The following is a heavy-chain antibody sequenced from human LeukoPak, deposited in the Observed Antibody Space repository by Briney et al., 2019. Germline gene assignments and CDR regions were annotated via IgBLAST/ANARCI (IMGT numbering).Heavy chain of an antibody. CDR3: ARDLPDYYDSSGLRGD. CDR2: ISSSSSYI. Sequence: PGGSLRLSCAASGFTFSSYSMNWVRQAPGKGLEWVSSISSSSSYIYYADSVKGRFTISRDNAKNSLYLQMNSLRAEDTAGYYCARDLPDYYDSSGLRGDWGQGTLVTVSS. J-gene: IGHJ4*02. V-gene: IGHV3-21*01. CDR1: GFTFSSYS. D-gene: IGHD3-22*01.